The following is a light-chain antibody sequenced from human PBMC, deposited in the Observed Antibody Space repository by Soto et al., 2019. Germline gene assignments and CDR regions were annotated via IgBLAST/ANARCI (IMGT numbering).Light chain of an antibody. CDR1: QSVSSY. Sequence: EIVLTQSPATLSLSPGERATLSCRASQSVSSYLAWYQQKPGQAPRLLIYDASNRATCIPARFSGSGSGTDFTLTISSLEPEEFAVYYCQQRSNWLFTFGPGTKVDIK. J-gene: IGKJ3*01. V-gene: IGKV3-11*01. CDR3: QQRSNWLFT. CDR2: DAS.